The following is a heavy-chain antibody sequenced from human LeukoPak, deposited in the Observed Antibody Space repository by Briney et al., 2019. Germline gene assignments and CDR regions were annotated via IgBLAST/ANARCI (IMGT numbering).Heavy chain of an antibody. CDR2: ISGSGGST. D-gene: IGHD3-3*01. J-gene: IGHJ4*02. V-gene: IGHV3-23*01. Sequence: PPGGSLRLSCAASGFTFSSYAMSWVRQAPGKGLEWVSAISGSGGSTYYADSVKGRFTISRDNSKNTLYLQMNSLRAEDTAVYYCAKDQGKDYDFWSGHIPPDYWGQGTLVTVSS. CDR3: AKDQGKDYDFWSGHIPPDY. CDR1: GFTFSSYA.